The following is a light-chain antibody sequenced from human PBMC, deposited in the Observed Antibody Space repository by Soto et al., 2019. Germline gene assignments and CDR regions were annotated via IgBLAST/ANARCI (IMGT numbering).Light chain of an antibody. CDR3: QQFNSYPIT. CDR1: QVISSA. Sequence: AIQLTQSPSSLSASVGDRVTITCRASQVISSALDWHQQKPGKAPKLLIYDASSLKSGVPSRFSGSGSGTDFTLTISSLQPEDFATYYCQQFNSYPITFGQGTRLEIK. CDR2: DAS. V-gene: IGKV1-13*02. J-gene: IGKJ5*01.